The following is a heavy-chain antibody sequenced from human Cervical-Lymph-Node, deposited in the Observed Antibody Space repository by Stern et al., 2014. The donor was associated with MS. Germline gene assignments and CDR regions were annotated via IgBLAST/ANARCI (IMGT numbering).Heavy chain of an antibody. V-gene: IGHV1-3*01. D-gene: IGHD1-1*01. Sequence: QVQLVQSGAVVTKPGASVKVSCKTSGYSFNTNAIYWIRQAPGQSLEWLGWLNGHTGNTRYAEKFEGRVSFTRDTSATTVYMDLSRLTSDDTATYYCARGPVSAWNDFWGQGTLVTVSS. CDR1: GYSFNTNA. CDR3: ARGPVSAWNDF. J-gene: IGHJ4*02. CDR2: LNGHTGNT.